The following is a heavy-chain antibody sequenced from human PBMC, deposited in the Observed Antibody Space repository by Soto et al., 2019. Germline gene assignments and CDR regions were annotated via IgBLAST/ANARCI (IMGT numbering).Heavy chain of an antibody. CDR2: INGGGGTT. CDR3: AKDRHPDGIWTFDY. J-gene: IGHJ4*02. V-gene: IGHV3-23*01. CDR1: GFSFSGYT. D-gene: IGHD3-9*01. Sequence: EVQLLESGGHLIQPGESLRLCCAASGFSFSGYTMNWVRQAQGKGLEWISGINGGGGTTYYADSVKGRFTISRDDSKNILYLQMNSPRAEDTAIYYCAKDRHPDGIWTFDYSGRGTLVTVSS.